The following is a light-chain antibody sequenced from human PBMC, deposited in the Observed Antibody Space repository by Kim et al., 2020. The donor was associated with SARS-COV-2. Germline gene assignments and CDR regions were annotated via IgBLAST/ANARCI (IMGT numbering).Light chain of an antibody. J-gene: IGKJ4*01. CDR3: RQRSKWPLT. CDR1: QSVSKS. CDR2: DAS. Sequence: EIVLTQSPATLSLSPGERATLSCRASQSVSKSLCGYQQKNGEAPRLLIFDASNRTTAIIARFSSSGSGADFSLTISSLEPDEFVVYYYRQRSKWPLTFVGETKVDIK. V-gene: IGKV3-11*01.